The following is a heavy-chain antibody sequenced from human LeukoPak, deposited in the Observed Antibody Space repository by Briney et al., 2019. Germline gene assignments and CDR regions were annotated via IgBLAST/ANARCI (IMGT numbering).Heavy chain of an antibody. D-gene: IGHD4-17*01. CDR2: ISGSNGNT. J-gene: IGHJ4*02. CDR1: GYTFNRYG. CDR3: ARDEDYGISVNVDY. Sequence: ASAKVSCKASGYTFNRYGISWVRQAPGQGLEWIGWISGSNGNTNYAQRFQGRVTMTTDSSTSAAYMELRSLRSDDTAVYYCARDEDYGISVNVDYWGQGTLVTVSS. V-gene: IGHV1-18*01.